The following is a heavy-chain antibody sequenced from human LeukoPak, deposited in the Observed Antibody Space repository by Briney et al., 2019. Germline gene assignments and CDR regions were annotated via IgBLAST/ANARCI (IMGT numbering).Heavy chain of an antibody. V-gene: IGHV3-48*01. Sequence: PGGSLRLSFAASALTFSSYSTNSVRQAPGKGLEWVSYISSSSSTIYYADSVKGRFTISRDNAKNSLYLQMNSLRAEDTAVYYCAREGYAFWSGYRNYFDYWGQGTLVTVSS. CDR2: ISSSSSTI. CDR1: ALTFSSYS. J-gene: IGHJ4*02. D-gene: IGHD3-3*01. CDR3: AREGYAFWSGYRNYFDY.